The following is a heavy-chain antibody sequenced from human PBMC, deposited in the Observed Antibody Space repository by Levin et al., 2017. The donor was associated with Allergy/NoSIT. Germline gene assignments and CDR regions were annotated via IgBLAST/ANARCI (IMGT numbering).Heavy chain of an antibody. Sequence: SETLSLTCTVSGGSISSYYWSWIRQPPGKGLEWIGYIYYSGSTNYNPSLKSRVTISVDTSKNQFSLKLSSVTAADTAVYYCAREQQQLALDYWGQGTLVTVSS. J-gene: IGHJ4*02. CDR1: GGSISSYY. CDR3: AREQQQLALDY. V-gene: IGHV4-59*01. CDR2: IYYSGST. D-gene: IGHD6-13*01.